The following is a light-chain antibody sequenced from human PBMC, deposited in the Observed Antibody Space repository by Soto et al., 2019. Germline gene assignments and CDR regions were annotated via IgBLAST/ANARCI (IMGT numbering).Light chain of an antibody. CDR3: QQYGSSPPVT. Sequence: EIVLTQSACTLSLSPGERATLSWSASQSVSSSYLAWYQQKPGQAPRLLIYGASSRATGIPDRFSGSGSGTDFTLTISRLEPEDFAVYYCQQYGSSPPVTFGQGTKVDIK. CDR1: QSVSSSY. V-gene: IGKV3-20*01. J-gene: IGKJ1*01. CDR2: GAS.